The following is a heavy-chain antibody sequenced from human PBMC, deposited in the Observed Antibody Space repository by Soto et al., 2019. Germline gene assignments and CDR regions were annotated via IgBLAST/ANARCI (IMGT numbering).Heavy chain of an antibody. D-gene: IGHD3-10*01. Sequence: VQLAESGGGLVQRGGSLRLSCEASGFTFSTYWMHWVRQAPGKGLVWVSRINSDGSSTNYADSVKGRFTIARDNGKNTLYLQMNSLSVEDTAVYYCARGGGTYGSYYYAMDVWGQGTTVTVSS. J-gene: IGHJ6*02. V-gene: IGHV3-74*01. CDR2: INSDGSST. CDR3: ARGGGTYGSYYYAMDV. CDR1: GFTFSTYW.